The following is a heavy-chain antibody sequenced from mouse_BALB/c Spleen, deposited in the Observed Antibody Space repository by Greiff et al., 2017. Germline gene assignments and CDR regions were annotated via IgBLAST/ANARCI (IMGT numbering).Heavy chain of an antibody. Sequence: EVKVVESGGGLVQPGGSRKLSCAASGFTFSSFGMHWVRQAPEKGLEWVAYISSGSSTIYYADTVKGRFTISRDNPKNTLFLQMTSLRSEDTAMYYCARADGGSRPPYYAMDYWGQGTSVTVSS. V-gene: IGHV5-17*02. J-gene: IGHJ4*01. D-gene: IGHD1-1*01. CDR1: GFTFSSFG. CDR3: ARADGGSRPPYYAMDY. CDR2: ISSGSSTI.